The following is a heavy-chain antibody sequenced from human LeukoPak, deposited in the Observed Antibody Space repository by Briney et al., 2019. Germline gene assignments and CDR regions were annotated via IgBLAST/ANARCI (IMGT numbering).Heavy chain of an antibody. CDR3: AKDYCSGGSCYTEDY. D-gene: IGHD2-15*01. J-gene: IGHJ4*02. V-gene: IGHV3-23*01. Sequence: GGSLRLSCAASGFTFSSYAMSWVRQAPGKGLEWVLAISGSGGSTYYADSVKGRFTISRDNSKNTLYLQMNSLRAEDTAVYYCAKDYCSGGSCYTEDYWGQGTLVTVSS. CDR1: GFTFSSYA. CDR2: ISGSGGST.